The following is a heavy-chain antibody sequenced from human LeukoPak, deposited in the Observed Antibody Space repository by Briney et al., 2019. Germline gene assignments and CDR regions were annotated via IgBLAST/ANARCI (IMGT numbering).Heavy chain of an antibody. J-gene: IGHJ4*02. D-gene: IGHD3-10*01. CDR1: GGSISSGGYY. V-gene: IGHV4-30-2*01. CDR2: IYHSGST. CDR3: ARAYYGSGSYFNDY. Sequence: SETLSLTCTVSGGSISSGGYYWSWIRQPPGKGLEWIGYIYHSGSTYYNPSLKSRVTISVDRSKNQFSLKLSSVTAADTAVYYCARAYYGSGSYFNDYWGQGTLVTVSS.